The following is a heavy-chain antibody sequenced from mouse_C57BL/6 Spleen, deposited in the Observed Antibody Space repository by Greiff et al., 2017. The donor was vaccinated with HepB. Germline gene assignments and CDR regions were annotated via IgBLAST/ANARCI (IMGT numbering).Heavy chain of an antibody. Sequence: VQLQQPGAELVRPGSSVKLSCKASGYTFTSYWMDWVKQRPGQGLEWIGNIYPSDSETHYNQKFKDKATLTVDKSSSTAYMQLSSLTSEDSAVYYCARSGSSPWFADWGQGTLVTVSA. V-gene: IGHV1-61*01. D-gene: IGHD1-1*01. CDR1: GYTFTSYW. CDR2: IYPSDSET. J-gene: IGHJ3*01. CDR3: ARSGSSPWFAD.